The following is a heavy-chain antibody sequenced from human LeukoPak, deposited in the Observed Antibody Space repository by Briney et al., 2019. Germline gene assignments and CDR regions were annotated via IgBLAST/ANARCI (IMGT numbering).Heavy chain of an antibody. CDR3: ARGISGNYYAVDI. D-gene: IGHD1-26*01. J-gene: IGHJ3*02. CDR2: LYYSGST. CDR1: GGSISSNY. V-gene: IGHV4-59*01. Sequence: SETLSLTCSVSGGSISSNYWSWIRQPPGKELEWIGYLYYSGSTNYNPSLKSRVTISVGTSKDQFSLNLTSVTAADTAVYYCARGISGNYYAVDIWGQGTMVTVSS.